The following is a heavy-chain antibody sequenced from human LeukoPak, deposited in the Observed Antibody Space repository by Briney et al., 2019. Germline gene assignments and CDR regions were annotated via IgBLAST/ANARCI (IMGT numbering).Heavy chain of an antibody. CDR1: GYSFTNFW. CDR3: ARKYYDFWNGYYVLDY. V-gene: IGHV5-10-1*01. D-gene: IGHD3-3*01. J-gene: IGHJ4*02. Sequence: PGESLKTSCKGSGYSFTNFWITWVRQIPGKGREWMGRFDPSDSYTRYSPTLQGHVTISAERHLSTAYLQWSSLKASDTAMYYCARKYYDFWNGYYVLDYWGQGTLVTVSS. CDR2: FDPSDSYT.